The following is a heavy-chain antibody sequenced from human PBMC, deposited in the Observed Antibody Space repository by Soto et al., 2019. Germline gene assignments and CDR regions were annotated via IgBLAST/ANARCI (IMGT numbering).Heavy chain of an antibody. D-gene: IGHD3-3*01. CDR3: ASRFWTGLSSYRGGYRVFDF. J-gene: IGHJ4*02. CDR1: EFTFSKYW. V-gene: IGHV3-7*01. CDR2: IKEDGSEK. Sequence: EVQLVESGGGLVQPGGSLRLSCTASEFTFSKYWLTWVRQTPGRGLEWVANIKEDGSEKNYADSVRGRFTISRDNVKNSLFLQMNSLRVENTVGYYLASRFWTGLSSYRGGYRVFDFWGQGTLVTVSS.